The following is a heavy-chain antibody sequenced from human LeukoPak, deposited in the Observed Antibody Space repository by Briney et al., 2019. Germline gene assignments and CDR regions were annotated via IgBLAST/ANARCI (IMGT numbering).Heavy chain of an antibody. J-gene: IGHJ5*02. V-gene: IGHV1-8*01. D-gene: IGHD2-2*01. CDR3: ARGGDIAVVPAAMVGP. Sequence: SVKVSCKASGYTFTSYDINWMRQATGQGLEWMGWMNTNSGNTGHAQKFQGRLTMTRDTSTNTAYMELSSLRSEDTAVYYCARGGDIAVVPAAMVGPWGQGTLVTVSS. CDR1: GYTFTSYD. CDR2: MNTNSGNT.